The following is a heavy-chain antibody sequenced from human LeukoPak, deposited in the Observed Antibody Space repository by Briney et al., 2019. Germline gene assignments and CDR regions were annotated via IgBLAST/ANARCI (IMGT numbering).Heavy chain of an antibody. J-gene: IGHJ4*02. D-gene: IGHD2-2*01. Sequence: GGSLRLSCAASGFTFSSYSMNWVRQTPGKGLEWVSSISSSSSYIYYADSVKGRFTISRDNAKNSLYLQMNSLRAEDTAVYYCARDLHIVVVPAAIGYWGQGTLVTVSS. V-gene: IGHV3-21*01. CDR2: ISSSSSYI. CDR3: ARDLHIVVVPAAIGY. CDR1: GFTFSSYS.